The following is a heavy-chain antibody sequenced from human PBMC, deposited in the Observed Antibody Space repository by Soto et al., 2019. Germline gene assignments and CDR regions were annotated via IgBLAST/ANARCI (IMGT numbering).Heavy chain of an antibody. Sequence: PGGSLRLSCAASGFTFSSYGMHWVRQAPGKGLEWVAVISYDGSNKYYADSVKGRFTISRDNSKNTLYLQVNSLRAEDTAVYYCARDLGSRQLVGWFDPWGQGTLVTVPQ. CDR1: GFTFSSYG. J-gene: IGHJ5*02. V-gene: IGHV3-30*03. CDR3: ARDLGSRQLVGWFDP. D-gene: IGHD6-6*01. CDR2: ISYDGSNK.